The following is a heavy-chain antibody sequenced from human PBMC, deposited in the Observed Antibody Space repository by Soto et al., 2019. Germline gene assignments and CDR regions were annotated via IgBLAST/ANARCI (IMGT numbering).Heavy chain of an antibody. D-gene: IGHD2-15*01. CDR2: IKTNTEGGTT. J-gene: IGHJ6*02. CDR3: TTGSVEAV. V-gene: IGHV3-15*07. CDR1: GLTISNAW. Sequence: EVQLVESGGGFIYPGGSLRLSCAASGLTISNAWMNWVRQAPGKGLEWVGRIKTNTEGGTTDYAAAVKGRFTVSRDDSKNTLYLQMNSMKTEDTAVYYCTTGSVEAVWGQVTTVTVSS.